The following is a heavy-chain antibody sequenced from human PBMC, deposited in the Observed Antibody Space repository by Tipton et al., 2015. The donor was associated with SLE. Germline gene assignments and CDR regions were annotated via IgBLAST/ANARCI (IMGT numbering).Heavy chain of an antibody. D-gene: IGHD6-19*01. J-gene: IGHJ6*02. CDR1: GGSISSVGYY. Sequence: TLSLTCTVSGGSISSVGYYWSWIRQPPGKGLEWIGEINHSGSTNYNPSLKSRVTISVDTSKNQFSLKLSSVTAADTAVYYCARGVIAVAGPYYYYYYGMDVWGQGTTVTVSS. V-gene: IGHV4-34*01. CDR2: INHSGST. CDR3: ARGVIAVAGPYYYYYYGMDV.